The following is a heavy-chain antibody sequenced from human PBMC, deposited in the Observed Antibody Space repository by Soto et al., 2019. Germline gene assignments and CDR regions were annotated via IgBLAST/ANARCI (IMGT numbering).Heavy chain of an antibody. CDR2: INPNSGET. V-gene: IGHV1-2*02. Sequence: ASLQVSGGTSGYSVAVYFVYWVQQDPVVVLEWMGWINPNSGETTYSQKFEGRVSMTRDTPINTAYMELSRLTSDDTAVYYCAKDHGDGSGYYSNPNFDYWGQGTLVTVSS. J-gene: IGHJ4*02. CDR3: AKDHGDGSGYYSNPNFDY. CDR1: GYSVAVYF. D-gene: IGHD3-22*01.